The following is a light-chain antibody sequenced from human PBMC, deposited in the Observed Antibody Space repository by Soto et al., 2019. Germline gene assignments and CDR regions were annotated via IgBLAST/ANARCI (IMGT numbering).Light chain of an antibody. CDR2: GAS. CDR1: QSVNNNY. V-gene: IGKV3-20*01. Sequence: VLTQSPGTLSLSPGERATLSCRASQSVNNNYLAWYQQRPGQAPRLLMYGASTRATGIPDRFSASGSGTDFILTISRLEPEDVAVYYCQQHGSSPTTFGGGTKVDIK. J-gene: IGKJ4*01. CDR3: QQHGSSPTT.